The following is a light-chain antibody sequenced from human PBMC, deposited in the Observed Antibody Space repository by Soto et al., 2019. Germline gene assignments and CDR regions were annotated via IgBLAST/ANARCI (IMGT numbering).Light chain of an antibody. Sequence: IVLTQSPATLSLSPGERATLSCRASQSVKSHVAWYQLKPGQSPRLLIFDTTNRATGTPTRFSGSGSVTDFTLTISRLEPEDFAVYYCHQRGNWPVTFGGGTKVEI. CDR1: QSVKSH. CDR2: DTT. J-gene: IGKJ4*01. CDR3: HQRGNWPVT. V-gene: IGKV3-11*01.